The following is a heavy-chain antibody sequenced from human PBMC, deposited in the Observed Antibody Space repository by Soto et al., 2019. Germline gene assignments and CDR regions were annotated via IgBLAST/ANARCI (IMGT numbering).Heavy chain of an antibody. CDR2: IYPGDSDS. CDR3: PRHDLWSRGLSYFDY. Sequence: GVFLKISCKGSGYSFTSYWIGWVRKMPGKGLEWMGIIYPGDSDSRYSPSFLGQVTISADKSISTAYLQWSSLKASDTAMYYWPRHDLWSRGLSYFDYWGQGTLVTVS. CDR1: GYSFTSYW. J-gene: IGHJ4*02. V-gene: IGHV5-51*01. D-gene: IGHD6-19*01.